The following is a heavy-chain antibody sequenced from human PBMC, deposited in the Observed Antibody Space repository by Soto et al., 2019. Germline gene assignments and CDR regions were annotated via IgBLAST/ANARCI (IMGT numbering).Heavy chain of an antibody. V-gene: IGHV1-2*02. Sequence: GTSVQVSCKASGYTFTGYYMHWVRQAPGQGLEWMGWINLNSGGTNYAQKFQGRVTMTRDTSISTAYMELSRLRSDDTAVYYCARVGTVLGFHVGAFDIWCQGTRVTVS. CDR2: INLNSGGT. CDR1: GYTFTGYY. J-gene: IGHJ3*02. CDR3: ARVGTVLGFHVGAFDI. D-gene: IGHD3-3*01.